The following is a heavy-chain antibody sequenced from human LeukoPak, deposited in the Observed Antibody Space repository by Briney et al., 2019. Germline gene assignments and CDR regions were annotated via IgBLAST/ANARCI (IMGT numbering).Heavy chain of an antibody. CDR1: GFTFSSYA. CDR2: ISGSGGST. J-gene: IGHJ6*02. V-gene: IGHV3-23*01. CDR3: AKEFYSGIPVFYYYYGMDV. Sequence: AGGSLRLSCAASGFTFSSYAMSWVRQAPGKGLEWVSAISGSGGSTYYADSVKGRFTISRDNSKNTLYLQMNSLRAEDTAVYYCAKEFYSGIPVFYYYYGMDVWGQGTTVTVSS. D-gene: IGHD4-11*01.